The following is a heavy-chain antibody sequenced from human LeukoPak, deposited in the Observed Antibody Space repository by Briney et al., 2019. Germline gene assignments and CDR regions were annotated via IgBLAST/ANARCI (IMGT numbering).Heavy chain of an antibody. CDR1: GFTFSSYG. CDR2: ISYDGSNK. D-gene: IGHD5-18*01. J-gene: IGHJ4*02. V-gene: IGHV3-30*18. Sequence: PGGSLRLSCAASGFTFSSYGMHWVRQAPGEGLEWVAVISYDGSNKNYADSVKGRFTISRDGSKNTLYLQMNSLRAEDTAVYYCAKLGYSYGYYFDYWGQGTLVTVSS. CDR3: AKLGYSYGYYFDY.